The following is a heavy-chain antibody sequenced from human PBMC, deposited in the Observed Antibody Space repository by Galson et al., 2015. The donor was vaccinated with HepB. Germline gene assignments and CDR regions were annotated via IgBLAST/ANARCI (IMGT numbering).Heavy chain of an antibody. D-gene: IGHD6-13*01. CDR3: ARDIAEGINWFDP. CDR2: ISSSGSTI. J-gene: IGHJ5*02. V-gene: IGHV3-11*01. CDR1: GFTFSDYY. Sequence: SLRLSCAASGFTFSDYYVSWVRQAPGKGLEWVSYISSSGSTIYYADSVKGRFTISRDNPKNSLYLQMNSLRAEDTAVYYCARDIAEGINWFDPWGQGTLVTVSS.